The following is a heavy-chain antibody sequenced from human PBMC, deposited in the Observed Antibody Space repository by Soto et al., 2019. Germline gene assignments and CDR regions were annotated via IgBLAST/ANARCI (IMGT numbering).Heavy chain of an antibody. J-gene: IGHJ4*02. CDR3: ARAVALPGLFYFDF. D-gene: IGHD2-21*02. V-gene: IGHV4-4*02. CDR2: IYQNGIT. Sequence: SETLSLTCAVSGGSISSTHSWSWVRQSPGKGLECIGEIYQNGITYYNPSLKSLVTISIDKPKNQFSLNLISVTAADTAVYFCARAVALPGLFYFDFWGQGMLVTVSS. CDR1: GGSISSTHS.